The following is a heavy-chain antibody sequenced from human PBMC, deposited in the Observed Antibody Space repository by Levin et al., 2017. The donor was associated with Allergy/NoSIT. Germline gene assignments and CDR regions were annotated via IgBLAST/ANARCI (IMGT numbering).Heavy chain of an antibody. J-gene: IGHJ4*02. CDR1: GYIFTDYY. CDR3: ARALQLVRPFDY. CDR2: INPTTGVT. Sequence: VASVKVSCKASGYIFTDYYIHWVRLVPGQGLEWMGRINPTTGVTNSAKRFKGRLTVTRDTSISTAFLELSSLRSDDTAVYYCARALQLVRPFDYWGQGALVTVSS. D-gene: IGHD6-6*01. V-gene: IGHV1-2*06.